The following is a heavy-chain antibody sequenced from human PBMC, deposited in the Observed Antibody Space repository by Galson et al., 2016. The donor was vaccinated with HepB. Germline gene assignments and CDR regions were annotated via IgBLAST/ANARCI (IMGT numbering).Heavy chain of an antibody. CDR1: GVTVSNNF. D-gene: IGHD3-16*01. CDR3: ARDPGGGPTHGY. J-gene: IGHJ4*02. V-gene: IGHV3-66*01. CDR2: IYSGGST. Sequence: SLRLSCAVSGVTVSNNFMSWVRQAPGKGLEWVSLIYSGGSTDYADSVKGRFTISRDNPKITLYLHMNSLRVEDTAVYYCARDPGGGPTHGYWGQGTLVTVSS.